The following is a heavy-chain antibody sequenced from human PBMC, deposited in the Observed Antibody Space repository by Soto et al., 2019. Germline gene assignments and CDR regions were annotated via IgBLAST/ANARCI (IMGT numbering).Heavy chain of an antibody. V-gene: IGHV1-18*01. CDR2: ISVYNENT. D-gene: IGHD2-8*01. CDR1: GYTFTSYG. Sequence: QVQLVQSGAEVKKPGASVKVSCKASGYTFTSYGISWVRQAPGQGLEWLGWISVYNENTNSAQKFQGRVTLTTDTFKNTTSKELVSLRSDDTPVYFCASGGRTDDKSYNYYYIVVCGTGTTVTVSS. CDR3: ASGGRTDDKSYNYYYIVV. J-gene: IGHJ6*03.